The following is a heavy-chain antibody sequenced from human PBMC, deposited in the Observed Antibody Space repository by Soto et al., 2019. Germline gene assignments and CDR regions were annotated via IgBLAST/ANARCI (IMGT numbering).Heavy chain of an antibody. D-gene: IGHD2-2*01. V-gene: IGHV1-69*02. J-gene: IGHJ3*02. CDR1: GGTFSSYT. CDR2: IIPILGIA. CDR3: ARVTPPAARNAFDI. Sequence: ASVKVSCKASGGTFSSYTISWVRQAPGQGLEWMGRIIPILGIANYAQKFQGRVTITADKSTSTAYMELSSLRSEDTAVYYCARVTPPAARNAFDIWGQGTMVTVSS.